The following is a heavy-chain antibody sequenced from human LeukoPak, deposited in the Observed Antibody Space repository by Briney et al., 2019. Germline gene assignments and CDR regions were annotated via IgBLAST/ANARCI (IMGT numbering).Heavy chain of an antibody. J-gene: IGHJ5*02. D-gene: IGHD4-17*01. CDR2: ISGSGGST. CDR1: GFTFSSYA. Sequence: PGGSLRLSCAASGFTFSSYAMSWVRQAPGKGLEWVSAISGSGGSTYYADSVKGRFTISRDNSKNTLYLQINSLTAEATAVYYCAKDGDNYCDYGRSDNWFDPWGQGTLVTVSS. CDR3: AKDGDNYCDYGRSDNWFDP. V-gene: IGHV3-23*01.